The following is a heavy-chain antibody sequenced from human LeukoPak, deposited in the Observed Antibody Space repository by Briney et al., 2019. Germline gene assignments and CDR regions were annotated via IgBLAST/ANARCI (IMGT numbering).Heavy chain of an antibody. D-gene: IGHD2-2*01. J-gene: IGHJ3*02. Sequence: ESMTPSCETYGSTFSSDRMYISLQAAWKKQKWVSSISSSSSYIYYADSVKGRFTISRDNAKNSLYLQMNSLRAEDTAVYYCARDAGYQPDAFDIWGQGTMVTVSS. CDR2: ISSSSSYI. CDR1: GSTFSSDR. CDR3: ARDAGYQPDAFDI. V-gene: IGHV3-21*01.